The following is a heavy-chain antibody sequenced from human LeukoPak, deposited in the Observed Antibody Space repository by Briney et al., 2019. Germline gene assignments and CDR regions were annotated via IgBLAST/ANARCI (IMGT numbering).Heavy chain of an antibody. V-gene: IGHV3-30-3*01. CDR2: ISYDGSNK. Sequence: GGSLRLSCAASGFSFSSYAMNWVRQAPGKGLEWVAGISYDGSNKYNADSVKGRFTISRDNSKNTLDLQMSSLRAEDTAVYYCARDIKWLLNLVSYYHYGLDVWGLGTTVTVSS. D-gene: IGHD3-22*01. J-gene: IGHJ6*02. CDR3: ARDIKWLLNLVSYYHYGLDV. CDR1: GFSFSSYA.